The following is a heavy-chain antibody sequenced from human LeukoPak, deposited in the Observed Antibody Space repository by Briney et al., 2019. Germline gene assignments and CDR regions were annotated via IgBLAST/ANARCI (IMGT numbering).Heavy chain of an antibody. V-gene: IGHV3-30*04. J-gene: IGHJ1*01. Sequence: GGSLRLSCAASGFTFSNYALHWVRQAPGKGLEWVSIISYDGSNKYYADSVKGRFTISRDNSKNTVSLQLNSLRAEDTAMYYCAKDDDWGRFNHWGQGTLVTVSS. CDR3: AKDDDWGRFNH. D-gene: IGHD3-16*01. CDR2: ISYDGSNK. CDR1: GFTFSNYA.